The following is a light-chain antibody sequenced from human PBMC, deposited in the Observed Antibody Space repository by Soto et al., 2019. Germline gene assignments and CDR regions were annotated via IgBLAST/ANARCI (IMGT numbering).Light chain of an antibody. CDR1: QSIAGY. V-gene: IGKV3-15*01. J-gene: IGKJ4*01. CDR2: GAS. CDR3: QQYNNSTLT. Sequence: EIVLTQSPGTLSLSPGERATLSCRASQSIAGYLAWYKKKPGQAPRILIYGASTRETGIQARFICSGAGPECTRPISSLQSEDVSVYYCQQYNNSTLTFGGGTKVDIK.